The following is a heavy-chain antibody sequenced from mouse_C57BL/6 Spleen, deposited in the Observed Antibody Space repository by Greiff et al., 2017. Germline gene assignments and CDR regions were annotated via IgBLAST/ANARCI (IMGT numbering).Heavy chain of an antibody. CDR3: ARRDDYGVFDY. CDR1: GFTFSSYG. Sequence: EVTVVESGGDLVKPGGSLKLSCAASGFTFSSYGMSWVRQTPDKRLEWVATISSGGSYTCYPDSVKGRFTISRDNAKNTLYLQMSSLKSEDTAMYYCARRDDYGVFDYWGQGTTRTVSS. D-gene: IGHD2-4*01. CDR2: ISSGGSYT. V-gene: IGHV5-6*02. J-gene: IGHJ2*01.